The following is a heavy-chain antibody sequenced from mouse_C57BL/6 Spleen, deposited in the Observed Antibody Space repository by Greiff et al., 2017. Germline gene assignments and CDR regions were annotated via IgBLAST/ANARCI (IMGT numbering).Heavy chain of an antibody. CDR1: GYTFTDYY. V-gene: IGHV1-76*01. CDR3: ARRSSGSHYYAMDY. D-gene: IGHD3-2*02. CDR2: IYPGSGNT. Sequence: VQLQQSGAELVRPGASVKLSCKASGYTFTDYYINWVKQRPGQGLEWIARIYPGSGNTYYNEKFKGKATLTAEKSSSTAYMQLSSLTSEDSAVYFCARRSSGSHYYAMDYWGQGTSVTVSS. J-gene: IGHJ4*01.